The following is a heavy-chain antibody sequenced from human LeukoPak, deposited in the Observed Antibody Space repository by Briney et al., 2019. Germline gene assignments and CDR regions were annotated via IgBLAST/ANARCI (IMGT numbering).Heavy chain of an antibody. CDR2: MNPKSGNS. CDR1: GNTFSGYD. Sequence: GASVKVSCKDSGNTFSGYDINWVRQASGQGPEWIGWMNPKSGNSNSAQKFRGRVTMTWDTSISTAYMELSSLTPEDTGVYYCARSIILVRGNIIGGREGGMDVWGQGTTVTVSS. D-gene: IGHD3-10*01. V-gene: IGHV1-8*01. CDR3: ARSIILVRGNIIGGREGGMDV. J-gene: IGHJ6*02.